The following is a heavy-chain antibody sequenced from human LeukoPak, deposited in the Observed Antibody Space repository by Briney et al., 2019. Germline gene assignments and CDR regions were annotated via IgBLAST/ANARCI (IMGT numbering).Heavy chain of an antibody. CDR2: ISSSSSYI. CDR1: GFTFSSYS. V-gene: IGHV3-21*04. D-gene: IGHD6-13*01. J-gene: IGHJ4*02. CDR3: AKDPGIAAAGITAFDY. Sequence: GGSLRLSCAASGFTFSSYSMNWVRQAPGKGLEWVSSISSSSSYIYYADSVKGRFTISRDNAKNSLYLQMNSLRAEDTAVYYCAKDPGIAAAGITAFDYWGQGTLVTVSS.